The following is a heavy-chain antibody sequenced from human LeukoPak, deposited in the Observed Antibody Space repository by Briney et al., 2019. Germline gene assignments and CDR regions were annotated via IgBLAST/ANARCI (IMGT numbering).Heavy chain of an antibody. D-gene: IGHD2-21*02. CDR1: GGSISSSSYY. CDR3: AKGVRHIVVVTETLDY. Sequence: SETLSLTCTVSGGSISSSSYYWGWIRQPPGKGLEWIGSIYYSGSTYYNPSLKSRVTISVDTSKNQFSLKLSSVTAADTAVYYCAKGVRHIVVVTETLDYWGQGTLVTVSS. V-gene: IGHV4-39*07. CDR2: IYYSGST. J-gene: IGHJ4*02.